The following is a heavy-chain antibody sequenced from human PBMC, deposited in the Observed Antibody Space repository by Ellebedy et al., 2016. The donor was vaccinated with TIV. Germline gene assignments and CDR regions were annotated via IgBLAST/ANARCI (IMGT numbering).Heavy chain of an antibody. Sequence: SVKVSXKASGGTFSSYAISWVRQAPGQGLEWMGGIIPIFGTANYTQKFQGRVTITADKSTSTAYMELSSLRSEDTAVYYCARAYSSSSGADYWGQGTLVTVSS. V-gene: IGHV1-69*06. CDR2: IIPIFGTA. J-gene: IGHJ4*02. CDR3: ARAYSSSSGADY. D-gene: IGHD6-6*01. CDR1: GGTFSSYA.